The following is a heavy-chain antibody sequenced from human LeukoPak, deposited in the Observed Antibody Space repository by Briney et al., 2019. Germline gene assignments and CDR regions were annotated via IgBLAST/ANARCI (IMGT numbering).Heavy chain of an antibody. CDR3: ARGRRIVGAYDY. CDR1: GGSISSHY. D-gene: IGHD1-26*01. Sequence: SETLSLTCTVSGGSISSHYWSWIRQPPGKGLEWIGYIYYSGSTNYNPSLKIRVTISVDTYKHQFSLKLSCVTVVVTAVYYCARGRRIVGAYDYWGQGTLVTVSS. J-gene: IGHJ4*02. CDR2: IYYSGST. V-gene: IGHV4-59*11.